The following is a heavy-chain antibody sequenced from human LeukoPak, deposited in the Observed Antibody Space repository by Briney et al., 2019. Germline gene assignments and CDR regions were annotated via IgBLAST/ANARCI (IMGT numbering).Heavy chain of an antibody. V-gene: IGHV5-51*01. J-gene: IGHJ4*02. CDR1: GSSFTSYW. CDR3: ARLSSPYYYDSSEIDY. CDR2: IYPGDSDT. Sequence: GESLKISCKGSGSSFTSYWIGWVRQLPGKGLEWMGIIYPGDSDTRYSPSFQGQVTISADKSISTAYLQWSSLKASDTAMYYCARLSSPYYYDSSEIDYWGQGTLVTVSS. D-gene: IGHD3-22*01.